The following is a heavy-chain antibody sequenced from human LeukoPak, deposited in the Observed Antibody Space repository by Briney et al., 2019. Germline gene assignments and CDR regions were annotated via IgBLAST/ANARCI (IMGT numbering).Heavy chain of an antibody. CDR3: ARDLNYDDSSGYGH. D-gene: IGHD3-22*01. CDR1: GFTFSSYA. J-gene: IGHJ4*02. CDR2: IYSGGSP. V-gene: IGHV3-53*01. Sequence: GGSLRLSCAASGFTFSSYAMSWVRQAPGKGLEWVSVIYSGGSPYYADSVKGRFTISRDNSKNTLYLQMNSLRAEDTSVYYCARDLNYDDSSGYGHWGQGTLVTVSS.